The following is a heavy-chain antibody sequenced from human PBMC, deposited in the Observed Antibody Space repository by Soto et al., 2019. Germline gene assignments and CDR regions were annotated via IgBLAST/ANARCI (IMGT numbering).Heavy chain of an antibody. V-gene: IGHV1-18*01. CDR2: ISAYNGNT. CDR3: ARDRYYYDSSYYGMDV. J-gene: IGHJ6*02. D-gene: IGHD3-22*01. CDR1: GYTFTSYG. Sequence: QVQLVQSGAEVKKPGASVKVSCKASGYTFTSYGISWVRQAPGQGLEWMGWISAYNGNTKYAQKLQGRVTMTTDTATSTADMELRSLRSDDRAVYYCARDRYYYDSSYYGMDVWGQGTTVTVSS.